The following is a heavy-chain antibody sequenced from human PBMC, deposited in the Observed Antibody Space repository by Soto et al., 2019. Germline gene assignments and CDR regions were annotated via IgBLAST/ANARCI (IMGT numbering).Heavy chain of an antibody. D-gene: IGHD6-6*01. CDR1: GGSISSGGYY. CDR2: IYYSGST. J-gene: IGHJ5*02. V-gene: IGHV4-31*03. CDR3: ARDGIAARRFVFDP. Sequence: TSETLSLTCTVSGGSISSGGYYWSWIRQHPGKGLEWIGYIYYSGSTYYNPSLKSRVTISVDTSKNQFSLKLSSVTAADTAVYYCARDGIAARRFVFDPWGQGTLVTVSS.